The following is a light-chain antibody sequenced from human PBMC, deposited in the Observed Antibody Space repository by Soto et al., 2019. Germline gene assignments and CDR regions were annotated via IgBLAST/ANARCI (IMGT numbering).Light chain of an antibody. CDR1: QSVRSN. CDR2: AAS. CDR3: QQYSSYWT. V-gene: IGKV3-15*01. J-gene: IGKJ1*01. Sequence: EIVMTLSSATLSVSPGQRATLFCRASQSVRSNLAWYQQKPGQAPRLVIYAASTRATGIPDRFSGSGSGTDFTLTISSLKPDDFATYYCQQYSSYWTFGQGTKVDIK.